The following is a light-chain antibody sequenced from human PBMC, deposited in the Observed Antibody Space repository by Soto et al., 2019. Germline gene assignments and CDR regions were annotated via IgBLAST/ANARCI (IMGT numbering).Light chain of an antibody. CDR3: QSYDSSLSVLVV. Sequence: QSVLTQPPSVSGAPGQRVTISCTGSSSNIGAGYDVHWYQQLPGTAPKLLIYGNSNRPSGVPDRFSGSKSGTSASLAITGLQAEDEADHYCQSYDSSLSVLVVFGGGTKLTVL. CDR1: SSNIGAGYD. J-gene: IGLJ2*01. CDR2: GNS. V-gene: IGLV1-40*01.